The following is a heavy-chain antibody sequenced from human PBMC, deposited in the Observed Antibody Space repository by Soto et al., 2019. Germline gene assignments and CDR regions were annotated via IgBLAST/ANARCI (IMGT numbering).Heavy chain of an antibody. J-gene: IGHJ6*02. D-gene: IGHD6-13*01. CDR1: GGTFSSYF. CDR2: IIPVFGTA. Sequence: QVQLVQSGAEVKKAGSSVKVSCKVSGGTFSSYFINWVRQAPGQGLEWVGGIIPVFGTASYAEKFQGRVTITADESTNTAYLELSSLRPDDTAVYYCARETPSAAAAYYYYGLDVWGQGTTVTVPS. V-gene: IGHV1-69*01. CDR3: ARETPSAAAAYYYYGLDV.